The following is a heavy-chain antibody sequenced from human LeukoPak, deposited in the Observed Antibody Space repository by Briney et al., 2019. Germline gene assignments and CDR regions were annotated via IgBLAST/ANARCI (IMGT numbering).Heavy chain of an antibody. CDR1: GYTFTGYY. J-gene: IGHJ4*02. CDR3: AGRPDTSMVAIFDY. V-gene: IGHV1-2*02. Sequence: ASVKVSCKASGYTFTGYYVHWVRQAPGQGLEWMGWINPSSGGTNYGQKFQGRVTMTGDTSISTAYMELSSLSFDDTAVYFCAGRPDTSMVAIFDYWGQGTLVTISS. CDR2: INPSSGGT. D-gene: IGHD5-18*01.